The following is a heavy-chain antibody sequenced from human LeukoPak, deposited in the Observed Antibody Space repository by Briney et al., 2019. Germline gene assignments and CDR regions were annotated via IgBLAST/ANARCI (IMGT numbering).Heavy chain of an antibody. CDR1: GYTFTGYY. D-gene: IGHD6-13*01. CDR3: ARDLAAAGLRIDY. V-gene: IGHV1-2*02. Sequence: ASVEVSCKASGYTFTGYYMHWVRQAPGQGLEWMGWINPNSGGTNYAQKFQGRVTMTRDTSISTAYMELSRLRSDDTAVYYCARDLAAAGLRIDYWGQGTLVTVSS. J-gene: IGHJ4*02. CDR2: INPNSGGT.